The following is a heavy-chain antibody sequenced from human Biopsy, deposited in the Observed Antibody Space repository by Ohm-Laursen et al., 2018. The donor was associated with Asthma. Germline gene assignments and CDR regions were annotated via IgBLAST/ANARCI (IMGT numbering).Heavy chain of an antibody. V-gene: IGHV4-31*03. CDR2: IYYSGST. CDR1: GGSINIGDYY. Sequence: PSETLSLTCTVSGGSINIGDYYWSWIRQHPVKGLEWIGYIYYSGSTYYNPSLKSRVSISLDTSKSQFSLSLTSVTAADTAVYYCARTTCGDDGFDPWGQGTLVTVSS. D-gene: IGHD4-17*01. CDR3: ARTTCGDDGFDP. J-gene: IGHJ5*02.